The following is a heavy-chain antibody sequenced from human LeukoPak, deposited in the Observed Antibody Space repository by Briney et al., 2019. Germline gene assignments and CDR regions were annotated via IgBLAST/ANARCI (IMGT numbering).Heavy chain of an antibody. J-gene: IGHJ5*02. CDR3: ARDPASGILNWFDP. D-gene: IGHD3-10*01. V-gene: IGHV3-21*01. CDR2: ISSSSSYI. CDR1: GFTFSSYS. Sequence: KPGGSLRLSCAASGFTFSSYSMNWVRQAPGKGREWVSSISSSSSYIYYADSVKGRFTISRDNAKNSLYLQMNSLRAEDTAVYYCARDPASGILNWFDPWGQGTLVTVSS.